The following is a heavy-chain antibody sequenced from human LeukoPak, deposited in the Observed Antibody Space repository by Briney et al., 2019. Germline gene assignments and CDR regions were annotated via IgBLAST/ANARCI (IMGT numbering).Heavy chain of an antibody. CDR3: ARRRMATINN. V-gene: IGHV4-39*01. J-gene: IGHJ4*02. Sequence: SETLSLTCTVSGGSISSSSYYWDWIRQPPGKGLEWIGGIYHSGSPYYNPSLKSRVTVSVDTSKNQFSLKLSSVTAADTAVYYCARRRMATINNWGQGTLVTVSS. CDR2: IYHSGSP. D-gene: IGHD5-24*01. CDR1: GGSISSSSYY.